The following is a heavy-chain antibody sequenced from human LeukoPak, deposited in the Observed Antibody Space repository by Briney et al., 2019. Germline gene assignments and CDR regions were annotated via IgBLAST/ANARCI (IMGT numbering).Heavy chain of an antibody. Sequence: SETLSLTCTVSGGSISSGNYFWSWIRQPAGKGLEWIGRIYTSGSTNYNPSLKSRVTISVDTSKNQFSLKLSSVTAADTAVYYCARDGKATVVKDYYYYYYMDVWGKGTTVTVSS. CDR1: GGSISSGNYF. J-gene: IGHJ6*03. CDR3: ARDGKATVVKDYYYYYYMDV. V-gene: IGHV4-61*02. D-gene: IGHD4-23*01. CDR2: IYTSGST.